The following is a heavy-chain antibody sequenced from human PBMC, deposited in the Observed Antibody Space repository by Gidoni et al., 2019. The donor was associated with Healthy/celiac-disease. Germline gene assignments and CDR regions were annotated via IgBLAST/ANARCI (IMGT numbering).Heavy chain of an antibody. CDR3: AREVDYYGSGSSYYFDY. CDR1: GYTFTSYG. Sequence: QVQLVQSGAEVKKPGASVQVSCKASGYTFTSYGISWVRQAPGQGLEWMGWISAYNGNTNYAQKLQGRVTMTTDTSTSTAYMELRSLRSDDTAVYYCAREVDYYGSGSSYYFDYWGQGTLVTVSS. CDR2: ISAYNGNT. J-gene: IGHJ4*02. D-gene: IGHD3-10*01. V-gene: IGHV1-18*01.